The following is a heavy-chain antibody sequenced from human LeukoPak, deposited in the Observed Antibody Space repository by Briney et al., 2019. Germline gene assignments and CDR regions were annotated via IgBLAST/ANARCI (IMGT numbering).Heavy chain of an antibody. J-gene: IGHJ3*02. D-gene: IGHD3-3*01. V-gene: IGHV3-23*01. CDR1: GFTFSSYA. CDR3: AKVPRQFTIFGVVPRFGAFDI. Sequence: PGGSLRLSCAASGFTFSSYAMSWVRQAPGKGLEWVSAISGSGGSTYYADSVKGRFTISRDNSKNTLYLQMNSLRAEDTAVYYCAKVPRQFTIFGVVPRFGAFDIWGQGTMVTVSS. CDR2: ISGSGGST.